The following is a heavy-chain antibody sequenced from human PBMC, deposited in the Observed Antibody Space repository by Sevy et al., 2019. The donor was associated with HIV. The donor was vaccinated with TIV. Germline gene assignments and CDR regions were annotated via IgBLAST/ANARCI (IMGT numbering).Heavy chain of an antibody. D-gene: IGHD2-2*01. CDR2: IHSSGST. V-gene: IGHV4-59*08. Sequence: SETLSLTCTVSGGSISSFDWSWIRQPPGKGLEWIGYIHSSGSTNYNPSLKSRVTISVDTSKNQFSLKLNSVTAADTAVYYCASVGHSTSWDFDPWGQGTLVTVAS. CDR1: GGSISSFD. J-gene: IGHJ5*02. CDR3: ASVGHSTSWDFDP.